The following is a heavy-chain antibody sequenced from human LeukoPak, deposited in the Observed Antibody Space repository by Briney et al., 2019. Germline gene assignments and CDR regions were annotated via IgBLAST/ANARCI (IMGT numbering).Heavy chain of an antibody. CDR3: ATINYYDSSGYYAVHDY. Sequence: ASVKVSCKASGYTFTGYYMHWVRQAPGQGLEWMGWINPNSGGTNYAQKFQGRVTMTRDTSISTAYMELSRLRSDDTAVYYCATINYYDSSGYYAVHDYWGQGTLVTVPS. CDR2: INPNSGGT. J-gene: IGHJ4*02. V-gene: IGHV1-2*02. D-gene: IGHD3-22*01. CDR1: GYTFTGYY.